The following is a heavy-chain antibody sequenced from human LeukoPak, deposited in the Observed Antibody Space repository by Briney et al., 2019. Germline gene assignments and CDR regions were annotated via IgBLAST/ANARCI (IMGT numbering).Heavy chain of an antibody. D-gene: IGHD3-22*01. CDR2: ISSSGSII. Sequence: GGSLRLSCAASGFTFRSYEMNWVRQAPGKGLEWVSYISSSGSIIKYADSVKGRFTISRDNSKNSLFLQVNTLRAEDTAVYYCAREDSSGHSDYWGQGTLVSVSS. V-gene: IGHV3-48*03. J-gene: IGHJ4*02. CDR3: AREDSSGHSDY. CDR1: GFTFRSYE.